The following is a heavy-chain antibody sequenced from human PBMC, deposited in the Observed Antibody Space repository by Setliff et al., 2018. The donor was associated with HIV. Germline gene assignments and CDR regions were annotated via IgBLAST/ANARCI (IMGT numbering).Heavy chain of an antibody. CDR2: TYYSGAT. CDR3: ARLGYVSGGFYKTPGPYYFDY. D-gene: IGHD3-10*01. Sequence: PSETLSLTCTVSGGSMSSSSYYWGWIRQTPDKGLEWIGITYYSGATYYNPSLTSRVTISVDTSRNQFPLKLRSVTAADTAAYYCARLGYVSGGFYKTPGPYYFDYWGQGALVTVS. CDR1: GGSMSSSSYY. V-gene: IGHV4-39*01. J-gene: IGHJ4*02.